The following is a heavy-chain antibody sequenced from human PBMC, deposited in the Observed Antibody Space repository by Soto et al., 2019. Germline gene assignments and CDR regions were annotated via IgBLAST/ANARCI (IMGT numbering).Heavy chain of an antibody. D-gene: IGHD2-15*01. V-gene: IGHV3-33*08. CDR1: GFTFNTYG. CDR3: ARADCTGAYCYSWPFNYGVDV. J-gene: IGHJ6*02. CDR2: IWYDGSNK. Sequence: QVQLVESGGGVVQPGGSLRLSCTTSGFTFNTYGMHWVRQAPGKGLEWVAIIWYDGSNKYYADSVKGRFTISRDNSNNTLYLQMTSLRAEDRALYYCARADCTGAYCYSWPFNYGVDVWGQGTTVTVSS.